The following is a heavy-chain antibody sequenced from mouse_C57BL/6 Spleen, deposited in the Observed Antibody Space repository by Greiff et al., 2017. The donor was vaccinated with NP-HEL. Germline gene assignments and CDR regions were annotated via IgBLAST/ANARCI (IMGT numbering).Heavy chain of an antibody. CDR2: ISYDGSN. J-gene: IGHJ4*01. V-gene: IGHV3-6*01. CDR3: ARDLPVGY. CDR1: GYSITSGYY. Sequence: VQLQQSGPGLVKPSQSLSLTCSVTGYSITSGYYWNWIRQFPGNKLEWMGYISYDGSNNYNPSLKNRISITRDTSKNQFFLKLNSVTTEDTATYYCARDLPVGYWGQGTSVTVSS.